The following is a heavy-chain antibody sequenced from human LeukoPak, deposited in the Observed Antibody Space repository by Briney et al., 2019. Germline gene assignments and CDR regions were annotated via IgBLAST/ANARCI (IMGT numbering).Heavy chain of an antibody. CDR1: GGSISSSSYY. J-gene: IGHJ4*02. Sequence: SETLSLTCTVSGGSISSSSYYWGWIRQPPGKGLKWIGSIYFSGSPYHNPSLKSRVTMSVDTSKNQFSLKLNSVTAADTAVYFCTRLLHDSRGYYYFDYWGQGTLATVSS. D-gene: IGHD3-22*01. CDR2: IYFSGSP. CDR3: TRLLHDSRGYYYFDY. V-gene: IGHV4-39*01.